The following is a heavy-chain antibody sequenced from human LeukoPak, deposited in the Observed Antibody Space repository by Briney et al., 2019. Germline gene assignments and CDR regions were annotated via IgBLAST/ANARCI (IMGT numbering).Heavy chain of an antibody. CDR3: ARGFITGTTYYYYYYYMDV. V-gene: IGHV4-59*01. D-gene: IGHD1-20*01. CDR1: GGSFSGYY. Sequence: SETLSLTCAVYGGSFSGYYWSWIRQPPGKGLEWIGYIYYSGSTNYNPSLKSRVTISVDTSKNQFSLKLSSVTAADTAVYYSARGFITGTTYYYYYYYMDVWGKGTTVTVSS. J-gene: IGHJ6*03. CDR2: IYYSGST.